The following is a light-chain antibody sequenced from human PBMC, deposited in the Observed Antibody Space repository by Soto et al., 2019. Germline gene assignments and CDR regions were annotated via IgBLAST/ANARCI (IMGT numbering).Light chain of an antibody. CDR2: GAS. V-gene: IGKV3D-20*02. CDR1: QSVSSSY. Sequence: EIVLTQSPGTLSLSPGERATLSCRASQSVSSSYLAWYQQKPGQAPRLLIYGASSRATGIPDRFSGSGSGTDFTLTISRLEPEDLAVYYCQQHAHWPLTFGGGTKVDIK. CDR3: QQHAHWPLT. J-gene: IGKJ4*01.